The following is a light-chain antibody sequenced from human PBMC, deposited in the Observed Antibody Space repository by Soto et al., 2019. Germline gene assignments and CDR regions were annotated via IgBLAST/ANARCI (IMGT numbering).Light chain of an antibody. Sequence: DIQMTQSPSTLPASVGDRVTITCRASQSISSWLAWYQQKPGKAPKLLIYDASNLETGVPSRFSGSGSGTDFTFTISSLQPEDIATYYCQQYDNLPKTFGQGTRLEI. V-gene: IGKV1-33*01. J-gene: IGKJ5*01. CDR3: QQYDNLPKT. CDR2: DAS. CDR1: QSISSW.